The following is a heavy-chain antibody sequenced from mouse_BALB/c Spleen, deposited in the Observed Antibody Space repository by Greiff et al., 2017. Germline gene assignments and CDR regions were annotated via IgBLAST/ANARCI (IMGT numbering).Heavy chain of an antibody. CDR3: ARMILRSFDY. Sequence: QVQLQQSAAELARPGASVKMSCKASGYTFTSYTMHWVKQRPGQGLEWIGYINPSSGYTEYNQKFKDKTTLTADKSSSTAYMQLSSLTSEDSAVYYCARMILRSFDYWGQGTTLTVSS. CDR1: GYTFTSYT. CDR2: INPSSGYT. J-gene: IGHJ2*01. V-gene: IGHV1-4*02. D-gene: IGHD1-1*01.